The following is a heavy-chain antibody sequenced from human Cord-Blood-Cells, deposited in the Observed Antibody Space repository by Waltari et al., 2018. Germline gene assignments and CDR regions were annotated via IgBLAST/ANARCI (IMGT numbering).Heavy chain of an antibody. J-gene: IGHJ6*03. CDR3: ARGSRYCSGGSCYTYYYYYMDV. Sequence: QVQVVHTVDEVKKPGCSGKVSCKAHVDTCSSYAISCVGQARRQGLGWMGGIILIVGTADYAQKFQVRVRITADESTSTAYTELSSLRSEDTAVYYCARGSRYCSGGSCYTYYYYYMDVWGKGTTVTVS. CDR1: VDTCSSYA. D-gene: IGHD2-15*01. CDR2: IILIVGTA. V-gene: IGHV1-69*01.